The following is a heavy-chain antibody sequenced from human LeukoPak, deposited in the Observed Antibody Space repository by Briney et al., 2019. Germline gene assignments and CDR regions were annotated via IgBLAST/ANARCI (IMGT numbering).Heavy chain of an antibody. CDR2: IYYSGST. V-gene: IGHV4-39*07. CDR3: ARARAYYDSSGYSGAFDI. Sequence: PSETLSLTCTVSGGSISSSSYYWGWIRQPPGKGLEWIGSIYYSGSTYYNPSLKSRVTISVDTSKNQFSLKLSSVTAADTAVYYCARARAYYDSSGYSGAFDIWGQGTMVTVSS. CDR1: GGSISSSSYY. D-gene: IGHD3-22*01. J-gene: IGHJ3*02.